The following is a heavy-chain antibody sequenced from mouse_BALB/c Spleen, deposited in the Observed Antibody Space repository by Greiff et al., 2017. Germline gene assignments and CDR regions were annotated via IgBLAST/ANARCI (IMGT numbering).Heavy chain of an antibody. CDR2: ISSGGGST. Sequence: EVQLVESGGGLVKPGGSLKLSCAASGFAFSSYDMSWVRQTPEKRLEWVAYISSGGGSTYYPDTVKGRFTISRDNAKNTLYLQMSSLKSEDTAMYYCARHAGLRRHYAMDYWGQGTSVTVSS. D-gene: IGHD2-4*01. CDR1: GFAFSSYD. CDR3: ARHAGLRRHYAMDY. J-gene: IGHJ4*01. V-gene: IGHV5-12-1*01.